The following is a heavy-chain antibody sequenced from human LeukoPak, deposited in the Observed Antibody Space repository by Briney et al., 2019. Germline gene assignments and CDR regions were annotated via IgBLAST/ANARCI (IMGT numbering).Heavy chain of an antibody. CDR2: IGSSGSTR. Sequence: GGSLRLSCAASGFTFSDYYMSWIRQAPGKGLEWVSYIGSSGSTRYYSDSVKGRFTISRDNAKNSLYLQMNTLRAEDTAVYYCARDNSVVYDAFDIWGQGTMVTVSS. CDR1: GFTFSDYY. J-gene: IGHJ3*02. V-gene: IGHV3-11*01. D-gene: IGHD4-23*01. CDR3: ARDNSVVYDAFDI.